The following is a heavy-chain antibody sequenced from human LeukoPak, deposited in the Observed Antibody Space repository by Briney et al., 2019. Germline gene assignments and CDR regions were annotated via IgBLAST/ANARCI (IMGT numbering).Heavy chain of an antibody. CDR1: GVSISRYY. V-gene: IGHV4-39*07. J-gene: IGHJ4*02. Sequence: SETLSLTCTVSGVSISRYYWSWIRQPPGKGLEWIGSIYYSGSTYYNPSLKSRVTISVDTSKNQFSLKLSSVTAADTAVYYCARYPHSSGYYFRGPLWGQGTLVTVSS. CDR2: IYYSGST. CDR3: ARYPHSSGYYFRGPL. D-gene: IGHD3-22*01.